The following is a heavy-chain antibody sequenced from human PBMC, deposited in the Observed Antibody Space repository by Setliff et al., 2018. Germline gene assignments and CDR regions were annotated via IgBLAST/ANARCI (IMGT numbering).Heavy chain of an antibody. CDR3: ARDGYFDPHYYYGVDA. Sequence: GGSLRLSCAASGFTFSSYSMNWVRQAPGKGLEWVSHISSGSSYIFYADSVKGRFTISRDNAKNSVHLQMNSLTAEDTAVYYCARDGYFDPHYYYGVDAWGQGTTVTVSS. V-gene: IGHV3-21*05. D-gene: IGHD3-9*01. J-gene: IGHJ6*02. CDR1: GFTFSSYS. CDR2: ISSGSSYI.